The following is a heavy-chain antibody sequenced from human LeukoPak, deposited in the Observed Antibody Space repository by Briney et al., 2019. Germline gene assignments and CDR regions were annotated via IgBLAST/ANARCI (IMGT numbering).Heavy chain of an antibody. J-gene: IGHJ4*02. Sequence: GASVKVSCKASGGTFSSYAISWVRQAPGQGPEWMGGIIPIFGTANYAQKFQGRVTITADESTSTAYMELSSLRSEDTAVYYCATPSSGWYRIGGYFDYWGQGTLVTVSS. CDR1: GGTFSSYA. CDR3: ATPSSGWYRIGGYFDY. D-gene: IGHD6-19*01. V-gene: IGHV1-69*13. CDR2: IIPIFGTA.